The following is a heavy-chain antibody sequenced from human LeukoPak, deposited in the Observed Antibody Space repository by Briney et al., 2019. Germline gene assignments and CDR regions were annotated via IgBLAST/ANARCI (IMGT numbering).Heavy chain of an antibody. Sequence: ASVKVSCKASGYTFTDYYMHWVRQAPGQGLEWMGWINPKSGGTNYAEKFQGRVTMTRDTSISTAYMEVIRLRSDDTAVHYCARSPHILTGEKFEYWGQGTRVTVSS. CDR2: INPKSGGT. CDR3: ARSPHILTGEKFEY. V-gene: IGHV1-2*02. CDR1: GYTFTDYY. D-gene: IGHD3-9*01. J-gene: IGHJ4*02.